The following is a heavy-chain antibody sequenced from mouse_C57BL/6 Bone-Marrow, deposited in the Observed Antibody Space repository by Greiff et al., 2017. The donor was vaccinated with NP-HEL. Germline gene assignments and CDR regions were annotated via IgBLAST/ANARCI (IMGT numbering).Heavy chain of an antibody. CDR1: GYSFTDYN. Sequence: VQLQPSGPELVKPGASVKISCKASGYSFTDYNMNWVTQSPGKSLEWIGVIIPNYGTTSYNQKFTGKATFTVDPSSTTAYMQLNSLTSEDSADYYGARSGRGSSPLYWYFDVWGTGTTLTVSS. CDR2: IIPNYGTT. V-gene: IGHV1-39*01. J-gene: IGHJ1*03. CDR3: ARSGRGSSPLYWYFDV. D-gene: IGHD1-1*01.